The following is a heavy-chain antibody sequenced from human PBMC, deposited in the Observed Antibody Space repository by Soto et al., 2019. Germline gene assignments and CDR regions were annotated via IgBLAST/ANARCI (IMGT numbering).Heavy chain of an antibody. CDR2: IYYSGST. D-gene: IGHD3-10*01. J-gene: IGHJ5*02. CDR1: GGSISSYY. CDR3: ARRAITMVRGVILHNWFDP. V-gene: IGHV4-59*08. Sequence: SETLSLTCTVSGGSISSYYWSWIRQPPGKGLEWIGYIYYSGSTNYNPSLKSRVTISVDTSKNQFSLKLSSVTAADTAVYYCARRAITMVRGVILHNWFDPWGQGTLVTVSS.